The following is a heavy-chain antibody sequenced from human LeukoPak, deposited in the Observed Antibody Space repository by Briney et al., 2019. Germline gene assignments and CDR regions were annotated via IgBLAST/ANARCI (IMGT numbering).Heavy chain of an antibody. Sequence: GGSLRLSCAASGFTFSSFDMQCVRQAPGKGLEWVAVLSYDGSNSYYADSVKGRFTISRDNSKNTLYLQMNSLRAEDTALYYCAKDASTVTLHADYWGQGTLVTVSS. CDR3: AKDASTVTLHADY. CDR2: LSYDGSNS. V-gene: IGHV3-30*18. D-gene: IGHD4-17*01. CDR1: GFTFSSFD. J-gene: IGHJ4*02.